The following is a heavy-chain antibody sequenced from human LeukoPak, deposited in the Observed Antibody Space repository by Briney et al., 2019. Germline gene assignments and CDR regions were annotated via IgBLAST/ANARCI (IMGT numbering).Heavy chain of an antibody. Sequence: GGSLRLSCAASGFTFSSYAMSWVRQAPGKGLEWVSAISGSGGSTYYADSVKGRFTISRDNSKNTLYLQMNSLRAEDTAVYYCARDLRGGNNWNDVGFDYWGQGTLVTVSS. D-gene: IGHD1-1*01. CDR2: ISGSGGST. CDR1: GFTFSSYA. J-gene: IGHJ4*02. CDR3: ARDLRGGNNWNDVGFDY. V-gene: IGHV3-23*01.